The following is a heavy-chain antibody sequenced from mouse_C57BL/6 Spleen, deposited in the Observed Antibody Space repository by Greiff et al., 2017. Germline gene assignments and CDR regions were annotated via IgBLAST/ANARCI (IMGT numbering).Heavy chain of an antibody. Sequence: LQESGAELVRPGASVTLSCKASGYTFTDYEMHWVKQTPVHGLEWIGAIDPETGGTAYNQKFKGKAILTADKSSSTAYMELSSLTSEDSAVYYCTHYGNYVAYWGQGTLVTVSA. J-gene: IGHJ3*01. CDR3: THYGNYVAY. V-gene: IGHV1-15*01. CDR1: GYTFTDYE. CDR2: IDPETGGT. D-gene: IGHD2-1*01.